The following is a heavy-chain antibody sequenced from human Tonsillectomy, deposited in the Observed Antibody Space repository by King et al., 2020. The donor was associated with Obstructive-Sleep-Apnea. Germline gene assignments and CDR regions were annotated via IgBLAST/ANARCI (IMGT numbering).Heavy chain of an antibody. D-gene: IGHD3-22*01. V-gene: IGHV2-26*01. J-gene: IGHJ4*02. Sequence: TLKESGPVLVKPTETLTLTCTVSSFSLSHIRNTRMGVRWIRQPPGKALEWLAHIFSNDEKSYSTSLRSRLTISKDTSKSQAVLTMTNMDPVDTATYYCARMSYYYDSSGYYSSYFDYWGQGTLVTVSS. CDR1: SFSLSHIRNTRMG. CDR3: ARMSYYYDSSGYYSSYFDY. CDR2: IFSNDEK.